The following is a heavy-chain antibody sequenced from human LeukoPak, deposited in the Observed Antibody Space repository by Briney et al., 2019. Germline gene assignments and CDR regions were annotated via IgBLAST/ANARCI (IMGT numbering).Heavy chain of an antibody. CDR2: INPDSGVT. CDR1: RHTFTVYH. J-gene: IGHJ5*02. CDR3: ALVTSGNWWFDP. D-gene: IGHD2-21*02. V-gene: IGHV1-2*02. Sequence: ASVKVSCKASRHTFTVYHVHWVRQAPGQGLEWMGWINPDSGVTNYAQNLQARVTMIRDTSISTVFLDLSSLRSDDTAVYYCALVTSGNWWFDPWGQGTLVTVSS.